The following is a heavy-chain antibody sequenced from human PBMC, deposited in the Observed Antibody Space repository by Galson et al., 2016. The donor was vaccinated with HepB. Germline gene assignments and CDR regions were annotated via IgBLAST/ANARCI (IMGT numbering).Heavy chain of an antibody. Sequence: SETLSLTCSVSGGSINNPAYYWAWIRQSPGKGLQWIGSIYYTGTTSYNPSLRNLFTISMDTSKSHFSLELYSVTAADTAMYYCARDGWGVDLWGQGTLVTVSS. V-gene: IGHV4-39*02. CDR2: IYYTGTT. J-gene: IGHJ5*02. D-gene: IGHD3-10*01. CDR3: ARDGWGVDL. CDR1: GGSINNPAYY.